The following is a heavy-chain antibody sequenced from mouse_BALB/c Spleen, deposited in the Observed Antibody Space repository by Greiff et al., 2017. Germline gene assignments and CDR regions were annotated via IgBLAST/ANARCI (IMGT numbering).Heavy chain of an antibody. D-gene: IGHD2-4*01. V-gene: IGHV7-3*02. J-gene: IGHJ1*01. CDR1: GFTFTDYY. Sequence: EVKLQESGGGLVQPGGSLRLSCATSGFTFTDYYMSWVRQPPGKALEWLGFIRNKANGYTTEYSASVKGQFTISRDNSQSILYLQMNTLRAEDSATYYCASAMDYYDYDTYWYFDVWGAGTTVTVSS. CDR3: ASAMDYYDYDTYWYFDV. CDR2: IRNKANGYTT.